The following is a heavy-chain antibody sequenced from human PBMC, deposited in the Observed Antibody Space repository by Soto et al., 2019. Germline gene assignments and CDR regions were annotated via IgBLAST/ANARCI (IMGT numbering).Heavy chain of an antibody. CDR1: GFTFSSSY. Sequence: QVQLLQSGGGLVKPGGSLRLSCAASGFTFSSSYMSWIRQAPGKGLEWVSYISSSGVSMYYADSVKGRFTISRDNANNSLYLQMNSLRDEDTSVYYCARGGFNYASWGQGTLVTVSP. V-gene: IGHV3-11*01. D-gene: IGHD5-18*01. CDR3: ARGGFNYAS. CDR2: ISSSGVSM. J-gene: IGHJ5*02.